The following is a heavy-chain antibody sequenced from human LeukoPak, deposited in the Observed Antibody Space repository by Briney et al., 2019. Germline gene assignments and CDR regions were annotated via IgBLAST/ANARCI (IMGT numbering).Heavy chain of an antibody. Sequence: GGSLRLSCAASGFTFSNAWMSWVRQAPGKGLEWVGRIKSKTDGGTTDYAAPVKGRFTISRDDSKNTLYLQMNSLKTEDTAVYYCTTAPYYDILTGYYDYWGQETLVTVSS. V-gene: IGHV3-15*01. CDR1: GFTFSNAW. CDR3: TTAPYYDILTGYYDY. J-gene: IGHJ4*02. CDR2: IKSKTDGGTT. D-gene: IGHD3-9*01.